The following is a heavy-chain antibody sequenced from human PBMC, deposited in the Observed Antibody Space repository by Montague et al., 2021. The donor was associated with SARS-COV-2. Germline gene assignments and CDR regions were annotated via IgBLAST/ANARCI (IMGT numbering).Heavy chain of an antibody. Sequence: SLRLSCAASGFTFSSYWMHWVRQAPGKGLVWVSRINSDGSSTSXXXSXXXRFXISRDNAKNTPYLQMNSLRAEDAAVYYCARSGQQLAHPLATLYYYYGMDVWGQGTTVTVSS. CDR2: INSDGSST. V-gene: IGHV3-74*01. CDR3: ARSGQQLAHPLATLYYYYGMDV. J-gene: IGHJ6*02. D-gene: IGHD6-13*01. CDR1: GFTFSSYW.